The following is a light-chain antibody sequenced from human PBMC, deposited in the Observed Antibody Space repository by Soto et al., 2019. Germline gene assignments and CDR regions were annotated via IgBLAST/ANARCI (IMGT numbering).Light chain of an antibody. CDR3: QQYSSWLLT. CDR1: QIFTSN. J-gene: IGKJ1*01. CDR2: DAS. V-gene: IGKV3-15*01. Sequence: EIVMTQSPATLSVSPGERATLSCRASQIFTSNLAWYQQKPGQAPRLLIYDASTRPTGIPARFSGSGSGTECTLTMSSLQSADFEVYYVQQYSSWLLTFDKGPKVDIX.